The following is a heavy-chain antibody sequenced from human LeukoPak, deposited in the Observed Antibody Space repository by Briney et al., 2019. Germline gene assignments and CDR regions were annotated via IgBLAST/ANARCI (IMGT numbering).Heavy chain of an antibody. Sequence: GSLRLSCAASGFTFSSYGMHWVRQAPGKGLEWVAVISYDGSNKYYADSVKGRFTISRDNSKNTLYLQMNSLRAEDTAVYYCAKDKTWSGYSTYYYYGMDVWGQGTTVTVSS. CDR1: GFTFSSYG. J-gene: IGHJ6*02. V-gene: IGHV3-30*18. D-gene: IGHD3-3*01. CDR3: AKDKTWSGYSTYYYYGMDV. CDR2: ISYDGSNK.